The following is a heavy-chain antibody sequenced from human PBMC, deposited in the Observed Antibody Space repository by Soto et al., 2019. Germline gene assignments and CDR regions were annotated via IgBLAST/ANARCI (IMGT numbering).Heavy chain of an antibody. CDR2: IWYDGSNK. V-gene: IGHV3-33*01. J-gene: IGHJ4*02. CDR1: EVSLSRCG. Sequence: HGGFDRKSRGAGEVSLSRCGMHCVRQAPGKGLEWVAVIWYDGSNKYYADSVKGRFTISRDNSKNTLYLQMNSLRAEDTAVYYCARGLSGYDYVNAYWGQGTLVTVSS. CDR3: ARGLSGYDYVNAY. D-gene: IGHD5-12*01.